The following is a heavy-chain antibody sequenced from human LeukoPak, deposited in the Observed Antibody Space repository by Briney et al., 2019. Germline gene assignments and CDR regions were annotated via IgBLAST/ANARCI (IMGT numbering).Heavy chain of an antibody. CDR2: INPNSGGT. CDR1: GYTFTGYY. V-gene: IGHV1-2*02. D-gene: IGHD6-13*01. J-gene: IGHJ4*02. Sequence: GASVKVSCKASGYTFTGYYMHWVRQAPGQGGEWMGWINPNSGGTNYAQKFQGRVTMTRDTSISTAYMELSRLRSDDTAVYYCAGTRGYSSSWYFLDYWGQGTLVTVSS. CDR3: AGTRGYSSSWYFLDY.